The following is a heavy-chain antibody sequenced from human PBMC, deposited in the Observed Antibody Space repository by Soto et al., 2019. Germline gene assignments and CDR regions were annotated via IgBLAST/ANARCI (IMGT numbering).Heavy chain of an antibody. CDR3: ASAIVVVWTATPNRVDAFDI. CDR1: GFTFNDYG. CDR2: INWSGGST. D-gene: IGHD2-2*01. V-gene: IGHV3-20*04. Sequence: PGGSLRLSCAASGFTFNDYGMNWVRQAPGKGLEWVSGINWSGGSTGYADSVKGRFTISRDNAKNSLYLQMNRLRAEDTALHYCASAIVVVWTATPNRVDAFDIWGQGTMVTVSS. J-gene: IGHJ3*02.